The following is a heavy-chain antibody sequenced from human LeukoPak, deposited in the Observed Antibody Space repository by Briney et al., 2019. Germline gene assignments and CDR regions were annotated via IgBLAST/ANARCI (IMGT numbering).Heavy chain of an antibody. CDR1: GLTFSSYS. V-gene: IGHV3-21*01. J-gene: IGHJ3*02. Sequence: GGSLRLSCAASGLTFSSYSMNWVRQAPGKGLEWVSSISSSSSYIYYADSVKGRFTISRDNAKNSLYLQMNSLRAEDTAVYYCARTWFGELLSGAFDIWGQGTMVTVSS. CDR3: ARTWFGELLSGAFDI. D-gene: IGHD3-10*01. CDR2: ISSSSSYI.